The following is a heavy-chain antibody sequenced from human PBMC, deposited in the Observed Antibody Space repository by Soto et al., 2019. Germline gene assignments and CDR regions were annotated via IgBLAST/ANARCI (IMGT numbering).Heavy chain of an antibody. J-gene: IGHJ5*01. V-gene: IGHV4-61*08. D-gene: IGHD1-1*01. CDR3: ARVRQGCSANNCYFDP. CDR2: VYFSGST. CDR1: VDSVSSGDYY. Sequence: SETLSLTCSVSVDSVSSGDYYWSWIRQPPGKGLEWIGHVYFSGSTNYIPSLKSRLTMSVDTAKNQFSLKLNSVTAADTAVYYCARVRQGCSANNCYFDPWGQGTQVTVSS.